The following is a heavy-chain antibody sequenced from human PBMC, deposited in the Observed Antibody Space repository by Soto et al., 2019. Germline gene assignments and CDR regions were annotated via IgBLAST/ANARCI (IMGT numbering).Heavy chain of an antibody. D-gene: IGHD1-26*01. CDR3: ARSLTYSGSYPDY. V-gene: IGHV4-30-4*01. J-gene: IGHJ4*02. CDR1: GGSISSGDYY. CDR2: IYYSGST. Sequence: SETLSLTCTVSGGSISSGDYYWSWIRQPPGKGLEWIGYIYYSGSTYYNPSLKSRVTISVDTSKNQFSLKLSSVTAADTAVYYCARSLTYSGSYPDYWGQGTLVTVSS.